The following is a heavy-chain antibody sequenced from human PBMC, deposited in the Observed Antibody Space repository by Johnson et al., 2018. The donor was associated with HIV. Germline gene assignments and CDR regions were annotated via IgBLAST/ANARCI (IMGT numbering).Heavy chain of an antibody. V-gene: IGHV3-15*01. CDR2: IKSKSDGGTA. Sequence: VQLVESGGGLVKPGGSLRLSCAASGFTNNNAWMNWVRQAPGKGLEWVGRIKSKSDGGTADYAAPVKGRFTISRDDSEKILYLQMSSLKTEDTAVYYCTTADIVGTFDIWGQGTMVTVS. J-gene: IGHJ3*02. D-gene: IGHD2-15*01. CDR1: GFTNNNAW. CDR3: TTADIVGTFDI.